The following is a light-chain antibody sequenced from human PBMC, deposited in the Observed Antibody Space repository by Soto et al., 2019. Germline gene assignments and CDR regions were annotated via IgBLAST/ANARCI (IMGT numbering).Light chain of an antibody. CDR3: SSYAGGFVV. V-gene: IGLV2-14*01. CDR2: NVS. Sequence: QSALTQPASVSGSPGQSITISCTGTSSDIGAHTYVSWFQQHPGTVPKVIIYNVSNRPSGISDRFSGSKSGNTASLTISGLQEEDAADYYCSSYAGGFVVFGGGTKLTVL. J-gene: IGLJ3*02. CDR1: SSDIGAHTY.